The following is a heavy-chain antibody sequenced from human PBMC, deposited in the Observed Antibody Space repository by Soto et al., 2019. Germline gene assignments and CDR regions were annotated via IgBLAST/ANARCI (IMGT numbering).Heavy chain of an antibody. Sequence: PGGSLRLSCAASGFTFSSYSMNWVRQAPGKGLEWVSSISSSSSYIYYADSVKGRFTISRDNAKNSLYLQMNSLRAEDTAVYYCARDRGITMIVVARYYYYGMDVWGQGTTVTVSS. CDR1: GFTFSSYS. J-gene: IGHJ6*02. CDR3: ARDRGITMIVVARYYYYGMDV. D-gene: IGHD3-22*01. CDR2: ISSSSSYI. V-gene: IGHV3-21*01.